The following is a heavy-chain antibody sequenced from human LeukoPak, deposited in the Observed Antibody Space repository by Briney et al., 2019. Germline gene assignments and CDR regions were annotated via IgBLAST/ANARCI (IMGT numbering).Heavy chain of an antibody. CDR1: GFTFTTYW. Sequence: GGSLRLSCEASGFTFTTYWMGWVRQVPGQGLEWLANISPDGSDPYYVDSVKGRFTIPRDNAKKSMFLQMTSLRVEETAVYRCVRWGEEAGMDCWGQGTLVTVSS. CDR2: ISPDGSDP. D-gene: IGHD6-19*01. V-gene: IGHV3-7*01. CDR3: VRWGEEAGMDC. J-gene: IGHJ4*02.